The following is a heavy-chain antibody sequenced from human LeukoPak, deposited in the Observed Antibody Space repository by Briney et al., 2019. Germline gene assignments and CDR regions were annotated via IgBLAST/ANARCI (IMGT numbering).Heavy chain of an antibody. J-gene: IGHJ3*02. CDR2: ISGSGGST. CDR3: ARDMGDASDI. V-gene: IGHV3-23*01. D-gene: IGHD3-10*01. Sequence: GGSLRLSCAASGFTFSSYAMTWVRQAPEKGLEWVSIISGSGGSTSYADSVKGRFTISRDNSKNTLYLQMDSLRAEDTAVYYCARDMGDASDIWGQGTMVTVSS. CDR1: GFTFSSYA.